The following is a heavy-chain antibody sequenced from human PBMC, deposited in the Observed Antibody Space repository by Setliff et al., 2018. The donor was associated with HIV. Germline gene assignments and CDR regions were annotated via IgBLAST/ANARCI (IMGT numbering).Heavy chain of an antibody. CDR3: ARTYSSNWYIDY. V-gene: IGHV4-61*01. J-gene: IGHJ4*02. CDR2: IYYSGST. D-gene: IGHD6-13*01. Sequence: ASETLSLTCPVSGDSVSSARYYWSWIRQPPGKGLGWIGYIYYSGSTYYNTSLKSRVTISVDTSKNQFSLKLSSVTAADTAIYYCARTYSSNWYIDYWGQGTLVTVSS. CDR1: GDSVSSARYY.